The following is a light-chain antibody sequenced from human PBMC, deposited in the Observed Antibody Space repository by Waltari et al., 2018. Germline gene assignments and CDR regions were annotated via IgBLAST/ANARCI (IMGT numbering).Light chain of an antibody. CDR1: QRLTKRY. Sequence: VLTQSPGTLPLSPGESATLSRRASQRLTKRYLAWSQQKPGQAPRLLIYGASSRAAGIPDRFSGSGSGTDFTLTISRLEPDDFAVYYCQQYGSSVMYTFGQGTKVEIK. CDR3: QQYGSSVMYT. V-gene: IGKV3-20*01. CDR2: GAS. J-gene: IGKJ2*01.